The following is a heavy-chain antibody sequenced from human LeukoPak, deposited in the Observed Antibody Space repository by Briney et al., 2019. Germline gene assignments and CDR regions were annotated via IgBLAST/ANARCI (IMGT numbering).Heavy chain of an antibody. CDR3: AKVILGVNVPHWFDR. V-gene: IGHV3-23*01. Sequence: GGSLRLSCAVSGFTFSSYAMSWVRQAPGKGLAWVSALSSGGTTTYYADSVKGRFTISRDNYKNTLYLQMSSLRAEDTAVYYCAKVILGVNVPHWFDRWGQGTLVTVSS. D-gene: IGHD3-3*01. CDR2: LSSGGTTT. J-gene: IGHJ5*02. CDR1: GFTFSSYA.